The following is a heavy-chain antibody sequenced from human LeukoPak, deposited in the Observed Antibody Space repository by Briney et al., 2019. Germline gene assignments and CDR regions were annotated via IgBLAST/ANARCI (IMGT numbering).Heavy chain of an antibody. Sequence: ASVKVSCKASGYTFTGYYMHWVRQAPGQGLEWMGWINPNSGGTNYAQKFQGRVTMTRDTSIGTAYMELSRLRSDDTAVYYCARVGTYYYGSGSDYWGQGTLVTVSS. V-gene: IGHV1-2*02. CDR1: GYTFTGYY. D-gene: IGHD3-10*01. J-gene: IGHJ4*02. CDR2: INPNSGGT. CDR3: ARVGTYYYGSGSDY.